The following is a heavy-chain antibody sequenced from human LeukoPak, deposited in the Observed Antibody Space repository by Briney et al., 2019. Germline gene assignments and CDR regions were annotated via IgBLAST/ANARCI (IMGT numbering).Heavy chain of an antibody. CDR2: IKQDGSEK. D-gene: IGHD3-10*01. J-gene: IGHJ3*02. CDR3: ARGRGWGTFDI. V-gene: IGHV3-7*04. Sequence: GGSLRLSCAASGFTFSSYWMSWVRQAPGKGLEWVANIKQDGSEKNYVDSVKGRFTISRENAKNSLYLQMNSLRVGDTAVYYCARGRGWGTFDIWGQGTMVTVSS. CDR1: GFTFSSYW.